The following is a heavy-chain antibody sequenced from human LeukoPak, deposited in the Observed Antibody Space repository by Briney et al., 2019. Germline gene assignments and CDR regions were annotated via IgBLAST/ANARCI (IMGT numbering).Heavy chain of an antibody. J-gene: IGHJ4*02. CDR2: IYYSGST. CDR1: GGSISSSSYY. Sequence: PSETLSLTCTVSGGSISSSSYYWGWIRQPPGKGLEWIGNIYYSGSTYYNPSLESRVTISVDTSKNQFSLNLSSVTALDTAVYYCARIFLGYSTGWYFDYWGQGTLVTVSS. CDR3: ARIFLGYSTGWYFDY. V-gene: IGHV4-39*07. D-gene: IGHD6-19*01.